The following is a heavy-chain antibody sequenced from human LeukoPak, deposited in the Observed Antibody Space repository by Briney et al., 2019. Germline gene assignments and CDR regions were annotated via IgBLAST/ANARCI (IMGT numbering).Heavy chain of an antibody. V-gene: IGHV1-2*02. CDR1: GYTFTGYY. J-gene: IGHJ6*02. Sequence: ASVKVSCKTSGYTFTGYYMHWVRQAPGQGLEWMGWINPNSGGTNYAQKFQGRVTMTRDTSISTAYMELSRLRSDGTAVYYCARDTLPYYYGMDVWGQGTTVTVSS. CDR3: ARDTLPYYYGMDV. CDR2: INPNSGGT.